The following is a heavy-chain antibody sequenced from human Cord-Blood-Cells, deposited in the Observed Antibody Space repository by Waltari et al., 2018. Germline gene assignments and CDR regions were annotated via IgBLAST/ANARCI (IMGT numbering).Heavy chain of an antibody. CDR3: ARRAPPAYCGGDCMGFDAFDI. D-gene: IGHD2-21*01. Sequence: QVQLQQPGPGLVKPSQTLPLTCAISGDTASSNSAAWTWIRQSPSRGPECLGRTYYRSKWYKDYAVSVKGRITINPDTSKNQFSLQLNAVTLEDTAVYYCARRAPPAYCGGDCMGFDAFDIWGQGTMVTVSS. J-gene: IGHJ3*02. CDR2: TYYRSKWYK. CDR1: GDTASSNSAA. V-gene: IGHV6-1*01.